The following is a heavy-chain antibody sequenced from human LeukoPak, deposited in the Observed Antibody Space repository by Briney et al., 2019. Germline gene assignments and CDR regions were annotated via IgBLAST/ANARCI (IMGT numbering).Heavy chain of an antibody. CDR3: ARWGPTGTYYYYGMDV. Sequence: GASVKVSCKASGYTSTSYGISWVRQAPGQALEWMGWTSAYNGNTNYAQKLQGRVTMTTDTSTSTAYMELRSLRSDDTAVYYCARWGPTGTYYYYGMDVWGQGTTVTVSS. D-gene: IGHD4-17*01. CDR1: GYTSTSYG. J-gene: IGHJ6*02. V-gene: IGHV1-18*01. CDR2: TSAYNGNT.